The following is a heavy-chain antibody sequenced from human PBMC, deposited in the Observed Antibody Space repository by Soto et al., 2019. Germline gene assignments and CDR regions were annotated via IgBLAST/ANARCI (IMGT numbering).Heavy chain of an antibody. V-gene: IGHV4-59*01. CDR2: IYHSGST. CDR3: ARVSAYGDYFDY. J-gene: IGHJ4*02. D-gene: IGHD4-17*01. CDR1: GGSFSGYY. Sequence: ASETLSLTYAVYGGSFSGYYWSWIRQPPGKGLEWIGYIYHSGSTNYNPSLKSRVTISVDTSKNQFSLKLSSVTAADTAVYYCARVSAYGDYFDYWGQGTLVTVSS.